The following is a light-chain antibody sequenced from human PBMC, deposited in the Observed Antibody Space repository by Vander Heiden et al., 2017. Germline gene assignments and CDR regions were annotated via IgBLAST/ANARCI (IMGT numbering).Light chain of an antibody. J-gene: IGLJ1*01. Sequence: QSALTQPRSVSGSPGPPVTISCTGTSSDVGGYNYVSWYQQHPGKAPKLMIYDVNKRPSGVPDRFSGSKSDNTASLTISGLQAEDEADYYCCSYAGSFRVFGTGTKVTVL. CDR2: DVN. V-gene: IGLV2-11*01. CDR3: CSYAGSFRV. CDR1: SSDVGGYNY.